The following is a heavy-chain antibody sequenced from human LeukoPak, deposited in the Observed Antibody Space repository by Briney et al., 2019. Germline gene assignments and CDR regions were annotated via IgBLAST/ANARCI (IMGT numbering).Heavy chain of an antibody. CDR2: IYYSGST. CDR3: ARDVRSSTSCYKCFGEAFDI. D-gene: IGHD2-2*02. Sequence: PSETLSLTCTVSGGSISSGGYYWSWIRQHPGKGLEWIGYIYYSGSTYYNPSLKSRVTISVDTSKNQFSLKLSSVTAADTAVYYCARDVRSSTSCYKCFGEAFDIWGQGTMVTVSS. V-gene: IGHV4-31*03. CDR1: GGSISSGGYY. J-gene: IGHJ3*02.